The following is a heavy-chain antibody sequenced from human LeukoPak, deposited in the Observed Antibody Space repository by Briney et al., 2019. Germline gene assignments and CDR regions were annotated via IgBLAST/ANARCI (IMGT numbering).Heavy chain of an antibody. J-gene: IGHJ4*02. D-gene: IGHD3-9*01. Sequence: SETLSLTCAVYGGSFSGYYWSWIRQPPGKGLEWIGEINHSGSTNYNPSLKSRVTISVDTSKNQFSLKLSSVTAADTAVYYCARGSRLRYFDWFDYWGQGTLVTVSS. V-gene: IGHV4-34*01. CDR1: GGSFSGYY. CDR3: ARGSRLRYFDWFDY. CDR2: INHSGST.